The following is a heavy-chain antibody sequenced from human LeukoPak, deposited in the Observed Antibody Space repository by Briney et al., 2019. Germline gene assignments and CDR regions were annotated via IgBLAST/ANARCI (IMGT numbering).Heavy chain of an antibody. CDR1: GFTFSSYA. Sequence: GGSLRLSCAASGFTFSSYAMSWVRQAPGKGLEWVSAISGSESSTYYADSVRGRFTISRDNSKNTLYLQMNSLRAEDTAVYYCARSSYSSSSSVWGQGTMVTVSS. J-gene: IGHJ3*01. CDR2: ISGSESST. D-gene: IGHD6-6*01. CDR3: ARSSYSSSSSV. V-gene: IGHV3-23*01.